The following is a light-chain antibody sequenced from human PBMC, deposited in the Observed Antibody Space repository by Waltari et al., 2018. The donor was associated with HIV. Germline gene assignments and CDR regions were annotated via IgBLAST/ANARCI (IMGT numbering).Light chain of an antibody. CDR2: EVN. J-gene: IGLJ1*01. Sequence: QSPLTQPASVSGSPGQSITISCTGTRGDVGGYNYVSWYQQYPGKAPKLIIYEVNNRPSGVSDRFSGSKSGNTASLTISGLQAEDEADYYCSSYTSSSTLDVFGTGTEVTVL. CDR3: SSYTSSSTLDV. V-gene: IGLV2-14*01. CDR1: RGDVGGYNY.